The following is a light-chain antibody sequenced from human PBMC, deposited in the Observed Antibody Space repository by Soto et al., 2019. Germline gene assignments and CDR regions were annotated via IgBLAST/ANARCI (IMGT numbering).Light chain of an antibody. Sequence: EIVMTQSPATLSVSLGDRATLSCRASQSVGSYLAWYQQKPGQAPRLLIYGASTRATGIQARFSGSGSETDFTLTTSSLQSEDFAVYYCQQYDSWPPSYTFGQGTKLEIK. J-gene: IGKJ2*01. V-gene: IGKV3-15*01. CDR3: QQYDSWPPSYT. CDR1: QSVGSY. CDR2: GAS.